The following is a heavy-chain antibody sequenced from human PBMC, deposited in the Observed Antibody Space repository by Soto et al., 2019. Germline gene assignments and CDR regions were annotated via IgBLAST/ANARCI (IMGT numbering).Heavy chain of an antibody. Sequence: GGSLRLSCAASGFTFSSYAMHWVRQAPGNGLEWVAVISYDGSNKYYADSVKGRFTISRDNSKNTLYLQMNSLRAADTAVYYCARGARVRGVKNYYYYGMDVWGQGTTVTVSS. J-gene: IGHJ6*02. V-gene: IGHV3-30-3*01. CDR3: ARGARVRGVKNYYYYGMDV. CDR1: GFTFSSYA. D-gene: IGHD3-10*01. CDR2: ISYDGSNK.